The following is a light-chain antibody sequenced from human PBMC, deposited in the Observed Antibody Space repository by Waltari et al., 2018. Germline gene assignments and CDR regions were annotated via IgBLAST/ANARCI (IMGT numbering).Light chain of an antibody. CDR2: DVT. CDR1: SSDVDDYNL. J-gene: IGLJ3*02. V-gene: IGLV2-11*01. Sequence: QSALTQPRPVSGSPGQSVTISRTGISSDVDDYNLVSLYQQHPGKAPKLMIHDVTKRPSGVPDRFSGSKSGNTASLTISGLQAEDEADYYCCSYVGSHINWVFGGGTKLTVL. CDR3: CSYVGSHINWV.